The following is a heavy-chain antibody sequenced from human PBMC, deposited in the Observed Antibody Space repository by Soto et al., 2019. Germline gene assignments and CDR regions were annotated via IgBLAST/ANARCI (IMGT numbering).Heavy chain of an antibody. CDR3: ARGQWLQRSEY. D-gene: IGHD6-19*01. CDR2: INHSGNI. J-gene: IGHJ4*02. CDR1: AESFSGYF. Sequence: QVQLQQWGAGLLKPSETLSLTCGVYAESFSGYFWNWIRQPPGKGLEWIGEINHSGNINYNPSLMSRVAISLDTSKNQFSLNLSSVTAADTAVYYCARGQWLQRSEYWGQGTLVTVSS. V-gene: IGHV4-34*01.